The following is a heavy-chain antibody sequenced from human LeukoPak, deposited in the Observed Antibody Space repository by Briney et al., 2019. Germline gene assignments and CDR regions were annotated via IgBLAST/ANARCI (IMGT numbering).Heavy chain of an antibody. J-gene: IGHJ6*02. V-gene: IGHV1-18*01. CDR3: ARDPITIFGVASLTDV. CDR2: ISAYNGNT. CDR1: GYTFTSYV. D-gene: IGHD3-3*01. Sequence: ASVKVSYKASGYTFTSYVISWLRQAPGQGREGMGWISAYNGNTNYAQKLQGRVTMTTDTSTSTAYMELRSLRSDDTAVYYCARDPITIFGVASLTDVWGQGTTVIVSS.